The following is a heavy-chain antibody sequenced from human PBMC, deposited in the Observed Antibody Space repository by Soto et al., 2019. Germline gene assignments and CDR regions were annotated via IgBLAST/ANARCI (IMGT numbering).Heavy chain of an antibody. CDR3: ARSKTTLSCYGY. D-gene: IGHD2-2*01. J-gene: IGHJ4*02. V-gene: IGHV4-30-2*01. Sequence: SETLSLTSAVSGGSISSGGYSWSLIRQPPGKGLEWIGYIYHSGSTYYNPSLKSRVTISVDRSKNQFSLKLSSVTAADTAVYYCARSKTTLSCYGYWGQGTLVTVSS. CDR2: IYHSGST. CDR1: GGSISSGGYS.